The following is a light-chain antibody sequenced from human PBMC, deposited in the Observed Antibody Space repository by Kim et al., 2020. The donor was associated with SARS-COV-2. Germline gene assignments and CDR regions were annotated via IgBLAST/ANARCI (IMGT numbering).Light chain of an antibody. J-gene: IGLJ3*02. CDR3: QSYDSSLSGWV. CDR2: GNN. Sequence: QSVLTQPPSVSGAPGQRVTISCTGSSSNIGAGYVVHWYQQLPGTAPKLLMSGNNNRPSGVPDRISASQSGTSASLAITGLQPEDEADYHCQSYDSSLSGWVFGGGTQLTVL. V-gene: IGLV1-40*01. CDR1: SSNIGAGYV.